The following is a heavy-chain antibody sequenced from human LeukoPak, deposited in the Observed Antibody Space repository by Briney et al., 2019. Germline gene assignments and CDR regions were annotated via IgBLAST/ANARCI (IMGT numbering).Heavy chain of an antibody. CDR2: IHSSGTA. CDR3: AREPPLRYLDP. CDR1: SGSFSSGGYS. D-gene: IGHD3-9*01. J-gene: IGHJ5*02. V-gene: IGHV4-30-2*01. Sequence: SQTLSLTCAVSSGSFSSGGYSWNWIRQPPGKGLEWIGYIHSSGTAYYNPSLKSRVTISLDRSKNHFSLNLTSVTAADTAVYFCAREPPLRYLDPGGQETLVTVSS.